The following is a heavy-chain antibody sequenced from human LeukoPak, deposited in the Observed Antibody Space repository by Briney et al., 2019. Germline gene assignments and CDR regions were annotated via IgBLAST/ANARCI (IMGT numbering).Heavy chain of an antibody. CDR3: ARGTSAGDFYYYYMDV. V-gene: IGHV3-7*01. CDR2: IKQDGSEK. CDR1: GFTFSSYG. J-gene: IGHJ6*03. D-gene: IGHD2-21*01. Sequence: PGGTLRLSCAASGFTFSSYGMSWVRQAPGKGLEWVANIKQDGSEKYYVDSVKGRFTISRDNAKNSLYLQMNSLRAEDTAVYYCARGTSAGDFYYYYMDVWGKGTTVTVSS.